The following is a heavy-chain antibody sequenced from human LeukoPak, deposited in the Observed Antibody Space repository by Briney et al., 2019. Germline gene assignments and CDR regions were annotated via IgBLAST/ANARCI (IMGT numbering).Heavy chain of an antibody. CDR2: IGTAGKI. Sequence: PGGSLRLSFAAHGFTFSSYYIHSVRQATGKGLEWDSGIGTAGKIYYPASVKVQFSSSRKNAKNSLYLQMNRLRGGDTAVYYCARGLSGYYDSSGQAFWGQGTLVTVSS. V-gene: IGHV3-13*03. CDR1: GFTFSSYY. CDR3: ARGLSGYYDSSGQAF. D-gene: IGHD3-22*01. J-gene: IGHJ4*02.